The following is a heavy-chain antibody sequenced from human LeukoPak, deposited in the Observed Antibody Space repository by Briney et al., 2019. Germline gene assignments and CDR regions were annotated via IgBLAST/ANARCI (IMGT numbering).Heavy chain of an antibody. V-gene: IGHV4-4*07. Sequence: SETLSLTCTVSGGSMTSYYWSWIRQPAGKGLEWIGRIFSSGSTNYNPSLESRVTMSVDTSKNQFSLKLSSVTAADTAVYYCARDGVLVTLDAFDIWGQGTMVTVSS. D-gene: IGHD3-9*01. CDR2: IFSSGST. J-gene: IGHJ3*02. CDR1: GGSMTSYY. CDR3: ARDGVLVTLDAFDI.